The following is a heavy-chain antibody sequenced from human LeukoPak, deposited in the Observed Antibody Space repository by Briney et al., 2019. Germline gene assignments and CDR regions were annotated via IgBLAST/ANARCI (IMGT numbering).Heavy chain of an antibody. Sequence: SETLSLTCAVFDGSFSDYYWSWVRQPPGKGLEWIGEINYSGRTNYYPSLTSRATLSIDTSKNQFSLKLSSVTVADTAVYYCARGLLTSDYWGQGTLVTVSS. CDR2: INYSGRT. J-gene: IGHJ4*02. CDR1: DGSFSDYY. CDR3: ARGLLTSDY. V-gene: IGHV4-34*01. D-gene: IGHD3-10*01.